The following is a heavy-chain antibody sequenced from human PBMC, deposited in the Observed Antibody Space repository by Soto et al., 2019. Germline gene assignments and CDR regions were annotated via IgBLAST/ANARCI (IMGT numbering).Heavy chain of an antibody. CDR1: GGTFSSYA. J-gene: IGHJ4*02. Sequence: QVQLVQSGAEVKKPGSSVKVSCKASGGTFSSYAISWVRQAPGQGLEWMGWISAYNGNTNYAQKLQGRVTMTTDTSTSTAYMELRSLRSDDTAVYYCARVGGMTTVTAAPDYWGQGTLVTVPS. CDR3: ARVGGMTTVTAAPDY. D-gene: IGHD4-17*01. CDR2: ISAYNGNT. V-gene: IGHV1-18*01.